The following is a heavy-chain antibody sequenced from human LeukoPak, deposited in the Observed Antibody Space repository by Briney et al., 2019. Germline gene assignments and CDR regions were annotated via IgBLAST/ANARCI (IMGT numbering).Heavy chain of an antibody. CDR3: ATLDGGYSYGNWFDP. Sequence: ASVKVSCKVSGYTLTELSMHWVRQAPGKGLEWMGGFDPEDGETIYAQKFQGRVTMTEDTSTDTAYMELSSLRSEDTAVYYCATLDGGYSYGNWFDPWGQGTLVTVSS. CDR1: GYTLTELS. J-gene: IGHJ5*02. D-gene: IGHD5-18*01. CDR2: FDPEDGET. V-gene: IGHV1-24*01.